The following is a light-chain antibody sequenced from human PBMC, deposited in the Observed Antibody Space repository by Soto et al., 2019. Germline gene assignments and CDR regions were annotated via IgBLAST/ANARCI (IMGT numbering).Light chain of an antibody. CDR3: QSYDSSLRGSL. CDR1: SSNIGEGYD. J-gene: IGLJ2*01. CDR2: ANR. Sequence: QSVLTQPPSVSAAPGQRVTISCTGGSSNIGEGYDVHWYQHLPGTAPKLLIYANRGRPSGVPDRFSGSKSGTSASLGITGVQDEDEADYYCQSYDSSLRGSLFGGGTKLTVL. V-gene: IGLV1-40*01.